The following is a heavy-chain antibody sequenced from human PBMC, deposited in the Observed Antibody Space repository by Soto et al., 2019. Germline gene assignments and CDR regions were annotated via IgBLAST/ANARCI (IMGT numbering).Heavy chain of an antibody. D-gene: IGHD6-13*01. Sequence: SVKVSCKASGGTFSSYAISWVRQAPGQGLEWMGGIIPIFGTANYAQKFQGRVTITADESTSTAYMELSSLRSEDTAVYYCARDWRKSEGIAAAGYLTDYGMDVWGQETTVT. CDR1: GGTFSSYA. V-gene: IGHV1-69*13. CDR3: ARDWRKSEGIAAAGYLTDYGMDV. CDR2: IIPIFGTA. J-gene: IGHJ6*02.